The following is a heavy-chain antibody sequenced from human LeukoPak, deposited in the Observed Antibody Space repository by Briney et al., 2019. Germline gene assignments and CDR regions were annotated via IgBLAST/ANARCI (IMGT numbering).Heavy chain of an antibody. CDR2: ISAYNGNT. V-gene: IGHV1-18*01. Sequence: ASVKVSCKASGYTFTSYGISWVRQAPGQGLEWMGWISAYNGNTNYAQKFQGRVTMTRDTSISTFYMELSRLRSDDTAVYYCARDVGEYCSSMNCYASDNWGQGPLVTVSS. J-gene: IGHJ4*02. CDR3: ARDVGEYCSSMNCYASDN. CDR1: GYTFTSYG. D-gene: IGHD2-2*01.